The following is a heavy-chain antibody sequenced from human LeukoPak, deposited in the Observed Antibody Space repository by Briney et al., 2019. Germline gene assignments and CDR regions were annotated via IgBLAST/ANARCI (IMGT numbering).Heavy chain of an antibody. D-gene: IGHD2-21*01. CDR2: ISYDGSNK. Sequence: GGSLRLSCAASTFTFSSYTMHWVRQAPGKGLEWVAVISYDGSNKYYADSVKGRFTISRDNSKNTLYLQMNNLRPEDTAMYYCARDVVSYSYYYMDVWGKGTTVTVSS. CDR3: ARDVVSYSYYYMDV. V-gene: IGHV3-30*04. CDR1: TFTFSSYT. J-gene: IGHJ6*03.